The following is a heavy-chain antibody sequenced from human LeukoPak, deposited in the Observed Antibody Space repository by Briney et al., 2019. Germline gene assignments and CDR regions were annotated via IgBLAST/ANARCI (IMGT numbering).Heavy chain of an antibody. CDR1: GYSISSGYY. J-gene: IGHJ4*02. Sequence: SETLSLTCAVSGYSISSGYYWGWIRQPPGKGLEWIGSIYHSGSTYYNPSLKSRVTVSVDTSKNQFSLKLSSVTAADTAVYYCATTIAVADNFDYWGQGTLVTVSS. V-gene: IGHV4-38-2*01. CDR3: ATTIAVADNFDY. D-gene: IGHD6-19*01. CDR2: IYHSGST.